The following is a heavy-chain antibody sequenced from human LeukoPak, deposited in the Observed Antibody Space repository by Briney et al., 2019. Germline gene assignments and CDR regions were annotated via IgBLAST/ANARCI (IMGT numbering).Heavy chain of an antibody. CDR2: IRRDGNEK. D-gene: IGHD3-22*01. J-gene: IGHJ4*02. CDR1: GFTFSNYW. Sequence: GRSLRLSCAASGFTFSNYWMTWVRQAPGKGLEWVANIRRDGNEKHYVESMEGRFIITRDNAKNSLYLEMDSLRVEDTAVYFCARHRDSDISGSSAGLDYWGQGTLVTVSS. CDR3: ARHRDSDISGSSAGLDY. V-gene: IGHV3-7*01.